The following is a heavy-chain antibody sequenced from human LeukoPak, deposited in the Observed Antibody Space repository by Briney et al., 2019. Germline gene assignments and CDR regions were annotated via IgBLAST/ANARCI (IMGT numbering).Heavy chain of an antibody. Sequence: GALRLSCAASGFTFSSYWMSWIRQPPGKGLEWIGYIYYSGSTNYNPSLKSRVTISVDTSKNQFSLKLSSVTAADTAVYYCARDNWNDDFLDYWGQGTLVTVSS. CDR1: GFTFSSYW. CDR2: IYYSGST. CDR3: ARDNWNDDFLDY. D-gene: IGHD1-20*01. J-gene: IGHJ4*02. V-gene: IGHV4-59*01.